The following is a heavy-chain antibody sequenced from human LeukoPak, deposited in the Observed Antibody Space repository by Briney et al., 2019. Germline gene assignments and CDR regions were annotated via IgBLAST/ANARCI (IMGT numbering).Heavy chain of an antibody. CDR1: GFTLSDYY. Sequence: GGSLRLSCAASGFTLSDYYMSWIRQAPGKGLEWVSYISSSGSTIYYADSVKGRFTISRDNAENSLYLEMNSLRAEDTAVYYCARDIRSSSWSYFDNWGQGTLVTVSS. D-gene: IGHD6-13*01. J-gene: IGHJ4*02. V-gene: IGHV3-11*04. CDR2: ISSSGSTI. CDR3: ARDIRSSSWSYFDN.